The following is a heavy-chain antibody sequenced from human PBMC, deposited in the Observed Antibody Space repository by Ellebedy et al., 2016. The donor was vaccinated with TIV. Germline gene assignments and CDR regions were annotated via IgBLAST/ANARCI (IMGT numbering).Heavy chain of an antibody. CDR1: GLAFKSYG. Sequence: GESLKISXEVSGLAFKSYGMNWVRQAPGKGLEWVAYINSDGQTLKYAEAVKGRFTISRDNSKNTVYLQMNSLRGDDTALYYCVYGSGTYGGFYDYGMGVWGQGTTVTVSS. J-gene: IGHJ6*02. D-gene: IGHD3-10*01. CDR3: VYGSGTYGGFYDYGMGV. V-gene: IGHV3-48*03. CDR2: INSDGQTL.